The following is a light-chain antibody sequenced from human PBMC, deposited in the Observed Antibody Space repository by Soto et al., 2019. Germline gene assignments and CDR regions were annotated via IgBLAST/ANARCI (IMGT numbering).Light chain of an antibody. V-gene: IGLV1-47*02. J-gene: IGLJ3*02. Sequence: QSVLTRPPSASGTPGQRVTIPCSGSSSNIGSNFVYWYQQLPGTAPKLLIYSTNKRPSGVPDRFSGSKSGTSASLAISGLRSEDEADYYCAAWDDSLSGLWVFGGGTKVTVL. CDR3: AAWDDSLSGLWV. CDR1: SSNIGSNF. CDR2: STN.